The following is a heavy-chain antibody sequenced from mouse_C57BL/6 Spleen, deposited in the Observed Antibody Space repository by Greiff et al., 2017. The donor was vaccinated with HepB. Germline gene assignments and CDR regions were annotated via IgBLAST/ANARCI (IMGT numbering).Heavy chain of an antibody. V-gene: IGHV1-64*01. J-gene: IGHJ2*01. CDR2: IHPNSGST. Sequence: QVQLKQPGAELVKPGASVKLSCKASGYTFTSYWMHWVKQRPGQGLEWIGMIHPNSGSTNYNEKFKSKATLTVDKSSSTAYMQLSSLTSEDSAVYYCARGYYGSREPFDYWGQGTTLTVSS. CDR3: ARGYYGSREPFDY. CDR1: GYTFTSYW. D-gene: IGHD1-1*01.